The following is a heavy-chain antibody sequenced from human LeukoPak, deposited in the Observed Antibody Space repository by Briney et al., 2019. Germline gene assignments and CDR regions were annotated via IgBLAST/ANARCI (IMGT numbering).Heavy chain of an antibody. J-gene: IGHJ4*02. CDR3: ARQGSSWYRYSDY. D-gene: IGHD6-13*01. Sequence: SETLSLTCAGYGGSFSGYYWSWIRQPPGKGLEWIGEINHSGSTNYNPSLKSRVTISVDTSKNQFSLKLSSVTAADTAVYYCARQGSSWYRYSDYWGQGTLVTVSS. CDR1: GGSFSGYY. V-gene: IGHV4-34*01. CDR2: INHSGST.